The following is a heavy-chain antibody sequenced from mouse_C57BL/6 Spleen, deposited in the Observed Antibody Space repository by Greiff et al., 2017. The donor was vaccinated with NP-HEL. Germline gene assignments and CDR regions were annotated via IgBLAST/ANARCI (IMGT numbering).Heavy chain of an antibody. D-gene: IGHD3-3*01. J-gene: IGHJ2*01. CDR2: IHPSDSDT. CDR1: GYTFTSYW. V-gene: IGHV1-74*01. Sequence: VQLQQPGAELVKPGASVKVSCKASGYTFTSYWMHWVKQRPGQGLEWIGRIHPSDSDTNYNQKFKGKATMTVDKSASTAYMQLSSLTSGDSAVNYGAMAVTNDYWGQGTTLTVSS. CDR3: AMAVTNDY.